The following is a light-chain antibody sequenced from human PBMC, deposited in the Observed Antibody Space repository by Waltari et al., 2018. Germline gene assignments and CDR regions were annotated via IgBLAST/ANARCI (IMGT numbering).Light chain of an antibody. CDR1: QSIFDSSNNKSY. J-gene: IGKJ4*02. Sequence: DIVMTQSPDSLAVSLGERATINCKSSQSIFDSSNNKSYLAWYQQKPVQPPKVLIYWAATRESGVPDRFSGSGSGTDFTLTINSLQAEDVAVYYCHQYYGAPLSFGGGTKVEIK. V-gene: IGKV4-1*01. CDR2: WAA. CDR3: HQYYGAPLS.